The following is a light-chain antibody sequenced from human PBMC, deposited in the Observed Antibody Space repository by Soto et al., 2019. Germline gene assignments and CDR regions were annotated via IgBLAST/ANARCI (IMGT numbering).Light chain of an antibody. J-gene: IGKJ1*01. Sequence: EIVLTQSPGTLSLSPGERATLSCGTSQSLTTNYLAWYQQKPGQAPRLLIYDASSRATGIPDRFSGSGAGTDFTLTISSLEPEDFALYVCQQSDTSPLTFGRGTKVDIK. V-gene: IGKV3-20*01. CDR2: DAS. CDR1: QSLTTNY. CDR3: QQSDTSPLT.